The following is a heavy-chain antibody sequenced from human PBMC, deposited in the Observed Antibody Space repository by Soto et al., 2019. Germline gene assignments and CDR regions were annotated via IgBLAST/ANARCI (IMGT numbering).Heavy chain of an antibody. J-gene: IGHJ6*02. CDR3: AKASSSWYLGDYYYYYYGMDV. D-gene: IGHD6-13*01. Sequence: VQLLESGGGLVQPGGSLRLSCAASGFTFSSYAMSWVRQAPGKGLEWVSAISGSGGSTYYADSVKGRFTISRDNSKNTLYLQMNSLRAEDTAVYYCAKASSSWYLGDYYYYYYGMDVWGQGTTVTVSS. CDR2: ISGSGGST. CDR1: GFTFSSYA. V-gene: IGHV3-23*01.